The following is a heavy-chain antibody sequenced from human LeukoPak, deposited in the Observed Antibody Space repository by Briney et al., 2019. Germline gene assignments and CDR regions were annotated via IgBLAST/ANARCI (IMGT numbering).Heavy chain of an antibody. CDR3: AVGLLQSQNWFDP. CDR2: ISSTGSA. Sequence: SETLSLTCTVSGGSISSGGFYWNWIRQHPGEGLEWIGYISSTGSAAYSPSLKSRVTISMDTSRNQFSLKLSSVTAADTAVYYCAVGLLQSQNWFDPWGQGTLVTVSS. V-gene: IGHV4-31*03. J-gene: IGHJ5*02. D-gene: IGHD1-26*01. CDR1: GGSISSGGFY.